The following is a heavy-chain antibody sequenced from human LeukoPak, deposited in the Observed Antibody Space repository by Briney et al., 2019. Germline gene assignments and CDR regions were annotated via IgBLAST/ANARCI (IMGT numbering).Heavy chain of an antibody. CDR1: GGSISSSTYY. D-gene: IGHD4-17*01. V-gene: IGHV4-39*07. Sequence: SETLSLTCTVSGGSISSSTYYWAWIRQPPGKGLECIGYIYYSGSAYSTPSLKSRLTISVDTSKNQFSLKLSSVTAADTAVYYCAREGLYGDYGGTWYFDLWGRGTLVTVSS. J-gene: IGHJ2*01. CDR3: AREGLYGDYGGTWYFDL. CDR2: IYYSGSA.